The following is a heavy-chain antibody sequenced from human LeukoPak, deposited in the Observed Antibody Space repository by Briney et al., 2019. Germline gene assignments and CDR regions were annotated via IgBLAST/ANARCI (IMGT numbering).Heavy chain of an antibody. CDR1: GFTFSSYA. CDR3: ASGAWYYDFWSGLDV. CDR2: ISYDGSNK. J-gene: IGHJ6*02. D-gene: IGHD3-3*01. Sequence: GRSLRLSCAASGFTFSSYAMHWVRQAPGKGLERVAVISYDGSNKYYADSVKGRFTISRDNSKNTLYLQMNSLRAEDTAVYYCASGAWYYDFWSGLDVWGQGTTVTVSS. V-gene: IGHV3-30-3*01.